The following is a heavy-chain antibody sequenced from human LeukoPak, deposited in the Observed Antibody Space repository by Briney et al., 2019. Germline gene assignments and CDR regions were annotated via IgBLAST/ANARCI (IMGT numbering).Heavy chain of an antibody. CDR1: GFTFSSCA. CDR2: ISGSGGST. Sequence: PGGSLRLSCAASGFTFSSCAMSWVRQAPGKGLEWVSAISGSGGSTYYADSVKGRFTISRDNSKNTLYLQMNSLRAEDTAVYYCAKDPGDSSGYYYANWYFDLWGRGTLVTVSS. V-gene: IGHV3-23*01. CDR3: AKDPGDSSGYYYANWYFDL. D-gene: IGHD3-22*01. J-gene: IGHJ2*01.